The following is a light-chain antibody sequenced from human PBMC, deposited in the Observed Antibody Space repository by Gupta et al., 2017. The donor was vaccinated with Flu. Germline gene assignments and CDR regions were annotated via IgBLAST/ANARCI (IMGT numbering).Light chain of an antibody. J-gene: IGLJ3*02. CDR2: STN. CDR3: GLHMGSDIWV. Sequence: QTVVTPEPSFSVSTGGTVTLTCRLRSGSVSASYYPSWYPQTPGQAPRTLIFSTNTRTPGVPDRVSGSILGNKAAPTITGAQANDESDYYCGLHMGSDIWVFGGGTKLTVL. CDR1: SGSVSASYY. V-gene: IGLV8-61*01.